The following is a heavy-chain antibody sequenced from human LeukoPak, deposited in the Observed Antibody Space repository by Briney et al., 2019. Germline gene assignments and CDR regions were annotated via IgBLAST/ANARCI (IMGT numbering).Heavy chain of an antibody. D-gene: IGHD3-3*01. Sequence: ASVKVSCKTSGYTFTSYGISWVRQAPGQGLEWMGWISAYNGNTNYAQKLQGRVTMTTDTSTSTAYMELRSLRSDDTAVYYCARRPVLEWLSRPVDYWGQGTLVTVSS. J-gene: IGHJ4*02. CDR3: ARRPVLEWLSRPVDY. CDR1: GYTFTSYG. CDR2: ISAYNGNT. V-gene: IGHV1-18*01.